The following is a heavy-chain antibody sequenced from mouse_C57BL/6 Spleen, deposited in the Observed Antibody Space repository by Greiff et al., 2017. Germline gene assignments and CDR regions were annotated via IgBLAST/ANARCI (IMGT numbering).Heavy chain of an antibody. Sequence: QVQLQQPGAELVKPGASVKLSCKASGYTFTSYWMQWVKQRPGQGLEWIGEIDPSDSYTNYKQKFKGKATLTVDTSSSTAYMQLSSLTSEDSAVYYCASMVTTKEPWFAYWGQGTLVTVSA. D-gene: IGHD2-2*01. CDR2: IDPSDSYT. J-gene: IGHJ3*01. V-gene: IGHV1-50*01. CDR1: GYTFTSYW. CDR3: ASMVTTKEPWFAY.